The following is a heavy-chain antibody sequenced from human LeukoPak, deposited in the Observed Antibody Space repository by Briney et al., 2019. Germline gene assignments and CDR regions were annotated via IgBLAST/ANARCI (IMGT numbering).Heavy chain of an antibody. CDR3: ARATVQGYCSGGSCYGSYYYYYGMDV. CDR1: GGTFSSYA. Sequence: GASVKVSCKASGGTFSSYAISWVRQAPGQRLEWMGWINAGNGDTKYSQKFQGRVTITRDTSASTAYMGLSSLRSEDTAVYYCARATVQGYCSGGSCYGSYYYYYGMDVWGQGTTVTVSS. V-gene: IGHV1-3*01. D-gene: IGHD2-15*01. CDR2: INAGNGDT. J-gene: IGHJ6*02.